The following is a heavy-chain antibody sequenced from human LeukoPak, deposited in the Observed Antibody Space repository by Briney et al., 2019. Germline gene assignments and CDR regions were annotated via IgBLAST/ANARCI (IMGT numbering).Heavy chain of an antibody. CDR1: GFTFSRYG. J-gene: IGHJ4*02. D-gene: IGHD3-10*01. Sequence: GRSLRLSCAASGFTFSRYGFHWVRQAPGKGLEWVAFISDSGGDKWYADSVKGRLTISRDKSKNTVNLQMSSLRVEDTALYYCARDGGSESYAFDYWGQGTQVTVSS. CDR3: ARDGGSESYAFDY. CDR2: ISDSGGDK. V-gene: IGHV3-30*02.